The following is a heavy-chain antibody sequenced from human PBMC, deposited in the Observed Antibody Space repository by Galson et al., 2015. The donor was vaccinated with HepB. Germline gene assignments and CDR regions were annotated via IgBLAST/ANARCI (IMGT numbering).Heavy chain of an antibody. J-gene: IGHJ6*02. CDR2: IYSGGST. CDR1: GFTVSSNY. V-gene: IGHV3-53*04. CDR3: ASSDYRYYYGMDV. Sequence: SLRLSCAASGFTVSSNYMSWVRQAPGKGLEWVSVIYSGGSTYYADSVKGRFTISRHNSKNTLYLQMNSLRAEDTAVYYCASSDYRYYYGMDVWGQGTTVTVSS. D-gene: IGHD4-17*01.